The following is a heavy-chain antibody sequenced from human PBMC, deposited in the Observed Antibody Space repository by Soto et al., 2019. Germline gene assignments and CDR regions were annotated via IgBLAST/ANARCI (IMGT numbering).Heavy chain of an antibody. J-gene: IGHJ6*02. V-gene: IGHV3-23*01. CDR1: GFTFSNYA. Sequence: PGGSLRLSCAASGFTFSNYAMSWVRQAPGKGLEWVSAISGSGGSTYYADSVKGRFTISRDNSKNTLYLQMNTLRAEDTAVYYCAKEGDYYDFWSGYGMDVCGQGTTVTVSS. D-gene: IGHD3-3*01. CDR3: AKEGDYYDFWSGYGMDV. CDR2: ISGSGGST.